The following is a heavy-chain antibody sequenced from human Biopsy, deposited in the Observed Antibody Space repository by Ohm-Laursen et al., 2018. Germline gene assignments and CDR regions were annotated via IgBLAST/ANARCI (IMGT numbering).Heavy chain of an antibody. J-gene: IGHJ4*02. Sequence: TLSLTCTVSGVSINTGGYYWPWIRQHPGTGLAWIGYIHYSGNTLYNTSPKSRLTISVDTSRNQFSLKLTSVTAADTALYYCTRAGGGKIYGLWGQGTLVTVSS. CDR2: IHYSGNT. V-gene: IGHV4-31*03. D-gene: IGHD3-16*01. CDR3: TRAGGGKIYGL. CDR1: GVSINTGGYY.